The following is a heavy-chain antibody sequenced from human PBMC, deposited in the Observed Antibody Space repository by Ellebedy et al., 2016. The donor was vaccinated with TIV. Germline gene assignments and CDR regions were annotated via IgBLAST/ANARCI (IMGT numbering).Heavy chain of an antibody. V-gene: IGHV3-48*01. J-gene: IGHJ4*02. D-gene: IGHD2-2*01. Sequence: GGSLRLXXVVSGSAFSGYSLNWVRQAPGKGLEWLSYISSSSNVKFYADSVKGRFTISRDNAKNTLFLQMNSLRVEDTALYYCAKLESTYFDYWGQGTLVTVSA. CDR3: AKLESTYFDY. CDR2: ISSSSNVK. CDR1: GSAFSGYS.